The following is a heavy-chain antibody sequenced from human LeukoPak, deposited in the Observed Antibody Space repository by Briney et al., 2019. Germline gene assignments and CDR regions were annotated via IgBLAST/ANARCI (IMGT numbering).Heavy chain of an antibody. Sequence: GRSLRLSCAASGFTFSSYGMHWVRQAPGKGLEWVAVISYDGSNKYYADSVKGRFTISRDNSKNTLYLQMNSLRAEDTAVYYCAKDGPSIAVAGTSGLDYWGQGTLVTVSS. V-gene: IGHV3-30*18. CDR1: GFTFSSYG. D-gene: IGHD6-19*01. CDR3: AKDGPSIAVAGTSGLDY. CDR2: ISYDGSNK. J-gene: IGHJ4*02.